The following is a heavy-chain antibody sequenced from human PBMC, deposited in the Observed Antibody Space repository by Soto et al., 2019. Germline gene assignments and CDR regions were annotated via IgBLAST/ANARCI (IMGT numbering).Heavy chain of an antibody. J-gene: IGHJ4*02. CDR1: GFTFRSYG. Sequence: GGSLRLSCAASGFTFRSYGMHWVRQAPGKGLEWVASIWHDGSFKYEADSVKGRFTISRDNSKNTLSLQMNSLRADDTAAYYCARGEEEGNYFDNWGLGT. V-gene: IGHV3-33*01. CDR3: ARGEEEGNYFDN. CDR2: IWHDGSFK.